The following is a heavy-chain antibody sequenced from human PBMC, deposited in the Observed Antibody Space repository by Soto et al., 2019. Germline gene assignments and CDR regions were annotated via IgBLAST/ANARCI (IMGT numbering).Heavy chain of an antibody. J-gene: IGHJ6*02. Sequence: PGESLKISCKGSGYSFTSYWISWVRQMPGKGLEWMGRIDPSDSYTNYSPSFQGHVTISADKSISTAYLQWSSLKASDTAMYYCARTHYGDYVDHYHYGMDVWGQGTTVTAP. CDR1: GYSFTSYW. CDR3: ARTHYGDYVDHYHYGMDV. D-gene: IGHD4-17*01. V-gene: IGHV5-10-1*01. CDR2: IDPSDSYT.